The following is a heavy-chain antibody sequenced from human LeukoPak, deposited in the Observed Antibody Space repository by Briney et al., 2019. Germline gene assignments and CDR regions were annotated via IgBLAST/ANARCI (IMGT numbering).Heavy chain of an antibody. V-gene: IGHV1-46*01. CDR2: INPSGGST. CDR3: ARDRGDGYKGDTFDI. CDR1: GYTFTSYY. D-gene: IGHD5-24*01. Sequence: ASVKVSCKASGYTFTSYYMYWVRQAPGQGLEWMGIINPSGGSTSYAQKFQGRVTMTRDTSTSTVYMELSSLRSEDTAVYYCARDRGDGYKGDTFDIWGQGTMVTVSS. J-gene: IGHJ3*02.